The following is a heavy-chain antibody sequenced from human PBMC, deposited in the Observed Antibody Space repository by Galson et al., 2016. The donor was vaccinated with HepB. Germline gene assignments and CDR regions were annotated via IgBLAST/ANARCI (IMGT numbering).Heavy chain of an antibody. V-gene: IGHV4-61*01. Sequence: SETLSPTCTVSGGSVSSGTFHWSWLRQPSGKGLHWIGYIYYTGNTNYNPSLKSRVTISMDTSQHQFSLRLSSVTAADTALYYCARSWGNGDYLTPWGQGTLVTVSS. D-gene: IGHD4-17*01. CDR1: GGSVSSGTFH. CDR3: ARSWGNGDYLTP. J-gene: IGHJ5*02. CDR2: IYYTGNT.